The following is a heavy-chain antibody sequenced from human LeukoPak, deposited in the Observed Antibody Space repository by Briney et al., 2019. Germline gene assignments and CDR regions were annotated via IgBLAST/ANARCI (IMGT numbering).Heavy chain of an antibody. V-gene: IGHV4-34*01. Sequence: SETLSLTCAVYGGSLSGYYWSWIRQPPGKGLEWIGEINHSGSTNYNPSLKSRVTISVDTSKNQFSLKLSSVTAADTAVYYCAGPYCSGGSCYSVYYYYGMDVWGKGTTVTVSS. CDR2: INHSGST. D-gene: IGHD2-15*01. J-gene: IGHJ6*04. CDR3: AGPYCSGGSCYSVYYYYGMDV. CDR1: GGSLSGYY.